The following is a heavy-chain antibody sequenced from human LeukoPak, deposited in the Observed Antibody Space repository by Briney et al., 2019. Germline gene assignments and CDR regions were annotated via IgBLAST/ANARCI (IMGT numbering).Heavy chain of an antibody. D-gene: IGHD5-18*01. CDR3: ARSVLGYSYGLHIDY. CDR1: GGTISSYY. Sequence: KASETLSLTCTVSGGTISSYYWSWIRQPPGKGLEWIGYIHYRGSTNYNPSLKSRATISVDTSKNQFSLKLSSLTAADTAVYYCARSVLGYSYGLHIDYWGQGTLVTVSS. J-gene: IGHJ4*02. V-gene: IGHV4-59*01. CDR2: IHYRGST.